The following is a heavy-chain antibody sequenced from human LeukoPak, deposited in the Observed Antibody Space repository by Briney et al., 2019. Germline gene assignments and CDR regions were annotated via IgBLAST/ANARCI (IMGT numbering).Heavy chain of an antibody. CDR1: GVSISSSDYY. Sequence: PSETLSLTCTVSGVSISSSDYYWGWIRQPPGKGLEWIVSIYYGGSTYYNPSLKSRVTISVDTSMNQFSLKLSFVTTADTAVYYCARALGYCSGGSCTRGYNWFDPWGQGTLVTVPS. V-gene: IGHV4-39*01. J-gene: IGHJ5*02. CDR3: ARALGYCSGGSCTRGYNWFDP. D-gene: IGHD2-15*01. CDR2: IYYGGST.